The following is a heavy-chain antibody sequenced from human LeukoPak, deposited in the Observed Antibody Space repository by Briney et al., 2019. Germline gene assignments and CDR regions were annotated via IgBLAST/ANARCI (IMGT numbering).Heavy chain of an antibody. CDR3: AKDVGDYPSTCFDP. Sequence: GGSLRLSCAASGFTFNTYTMNWVRQAPGKGLEWVSYISGSSGIIDYADSVRGRFTISRDNAKNSLYLQMNSLRAEDTALYYCAKDVGDYPSTCFDPWGQGTLVTVSS. CDR2: ISGSSGII. J-gene: IGHJ5*02. V-gene: IGHV3-48*04. D-gene: IGHD4-17*01. CDR1: GFTFNTYT.